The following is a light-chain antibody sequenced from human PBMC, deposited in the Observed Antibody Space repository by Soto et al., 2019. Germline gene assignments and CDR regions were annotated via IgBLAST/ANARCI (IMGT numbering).Light chain of an antibody. V-gene: IGKV1-39*01. J-gene: IGKJ1*01. CDR3: QQNYNPPRT. Sequence: DIQMTQSPSSLSASVGDRVTITCRASQFINKYLSWYQQKPGKVPKLLINAASTLQSGVPSRFNGSRSGTDFSLAISSLQPEDFATYYCQQNYNPPRTFGQGTKVDIK. CDR2: AAS. CDR1: QFINKY.